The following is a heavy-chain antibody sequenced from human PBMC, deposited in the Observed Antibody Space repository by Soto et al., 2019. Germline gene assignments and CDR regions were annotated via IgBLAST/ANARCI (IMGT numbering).Heavy chain of an antibody. D-gene: IGHD3-10*01. Sequence: GGSLRLSCAASGFTFSSYAMSWVRQAPGKGLEWVSAISGSGGSTYYADSVKGRFTISRDNSKNTLYLQMNSLRAEDTAVYYCATSYYYGSGSYFRDFDIWGQGTMVTVSS. CDR2: ISGSGGST. CDR1: GFTFSSYA. J-gene: IGHJ3*02. V-gene: IGHV3-23*01. CDR3: ATSYYYGSGSYFRDFDI.